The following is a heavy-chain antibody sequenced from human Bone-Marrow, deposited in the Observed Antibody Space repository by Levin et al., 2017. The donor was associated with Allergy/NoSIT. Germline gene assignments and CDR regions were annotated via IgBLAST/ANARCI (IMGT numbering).Heavy chain of an antibody. D-gene: IGHD1-26*01. V-gene: IGHV4-38-2*02. CDR3: AREFRSGDPFDS. Sequence: PSETLSLTCAVSGYSICSGCYWGWIRQPPEKGLEWIASISHSGSTFYSPSLKSRVTISLDTSKNQFSLELSSVTAADTAVFYCAREFRSGDPFDSWGQGTLVTVSS. J-gene: IGHJ4*02. CDR2: ISHSGST. CDR1: GYSICSGCY.